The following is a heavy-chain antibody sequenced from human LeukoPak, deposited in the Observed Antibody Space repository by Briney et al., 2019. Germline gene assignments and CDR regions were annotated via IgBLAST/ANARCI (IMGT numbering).Heavy chain of an antibody. V-gene: IGHV3-9*01. J-gene: IGHJ4*02. CDR2: ISWNSGSI. D-gene: IGHD3-22*01. Sequence: GRSLRLSCAASGFTFDDYAMHWVRQAPGKGLEWVSGISWNSGSISYADSVKGRFTISRDNAKNSLYLQMNSLRAEDTALYYCAKDRISYYDSSGYYYEGGFDYWGQGTLVTVSS. CDR1: GFTFDDYA. CDR3: AKDRISYYDSSGYYYEGGFDY.